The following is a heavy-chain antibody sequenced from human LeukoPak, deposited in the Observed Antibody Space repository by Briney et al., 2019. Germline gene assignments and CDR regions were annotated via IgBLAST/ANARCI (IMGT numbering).Heavy chain of an antibody. D-gene: IGHD2-15*01. Sequence: GGSLRLSCAASGFTFRSYAMSWVRQAPGKGLEWVSAISKDADATYYAGSVKGRFTISRDNSKDTLSLQMNSLRAEDTAVYYCAKESPYCHGTDCRIYYFDSWGQGILVTVSS. V-gene: IGHV3-23*01. CDR1: GFTFRSYA. CDR2: ISKDADAT. CDR3: AKESPYCHGTDCRIYYFDS. J-gene: IGHJ4*02.